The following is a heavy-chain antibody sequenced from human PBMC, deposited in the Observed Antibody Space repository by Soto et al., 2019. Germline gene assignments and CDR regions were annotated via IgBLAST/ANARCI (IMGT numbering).Heavy chain of an antibody. V-gene: IGHV1-46*01. CDR1: GDTFTSYY. CDR2: INPHGGST. Sequence: QVRLVQSGAEVRRPVASVKVSCKAPGDTFTSYYLNWVRQAPGQGLEWMGVINPHGGSTKYAQKFQGRVTMTRDTFRSTVYMELRSLRSDVTAIYYCARSSGGNFGIIIEGSDWFDPWGQGTLVSVSS. D-gene: IGHD3-3*01. CDR3: ARSSGGNFGIIIEGSDWFDP. J-gene: IGHJ5*02.